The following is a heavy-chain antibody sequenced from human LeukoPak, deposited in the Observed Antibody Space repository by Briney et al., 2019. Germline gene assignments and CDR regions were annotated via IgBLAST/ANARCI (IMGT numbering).Heavy chain of an antibody. V-gene: IGHV4-59*01. Sequence: SETLSLTCTVSGGSISSYYWSWIRQPPGKGLEWIGYIHYSGSTNYNPSLKSRVTISVDTSKNQFPLKLSSVTAADTAVYYCARARYHTEMTYFRTVYYFDYWGQGTLVTVSS. CDR2: IHYSGST. CDR1: GGSISSYY. CDR3: ARARYHTEMTYFRTVYYFDY. J-gene: IGHJ4*02. D-gene: IGHD3/OR15-3a*01.